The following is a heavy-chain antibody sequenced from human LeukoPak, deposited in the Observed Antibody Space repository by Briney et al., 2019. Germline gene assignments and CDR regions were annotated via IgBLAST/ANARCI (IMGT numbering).Heavy chain of an antibody. V-gene: IGHV3-23*01. CDR3: AKLQKTSCYSVGDY. CDR2: VSDSGNTT. J-gene: IGHJ4*02. D-gene: IGHD2-15*01. Sequence: GGSLRLSCAASGFTFSSYCMSWVRLAPGKGLEWVSAVSDSGNTTYYVGSVKGRFTISRDNSRNTLFLQMNSLRVEDTAVYYCAKLQKTSCYSVGDYWGQGTLVTVSS. CDR1: GFTFSSYC.